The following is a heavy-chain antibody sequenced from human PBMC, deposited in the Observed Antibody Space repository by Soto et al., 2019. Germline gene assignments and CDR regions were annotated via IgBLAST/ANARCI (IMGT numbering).Heavy chain of an antibody. V-gene: IGHV1-69*01. J-gene: IGHJ4*02. CDR1: GGTFSSYA. CDR3: ARDLLYYDFWSGSSG. CDR2: IIPIFGTA. D-gene: IGHD3-3*01. Sequence: QVQLVQSGAEVKKPGSSVKVSCKASGGTFSSYAISWVRQAPGQGLEWMGGIIPIFGTANYAQEFQGRVTITADESTSTAYMELRSLRSEDTAVYYCARDLLYYDFWSGSSGWGQGTLVTVSS.